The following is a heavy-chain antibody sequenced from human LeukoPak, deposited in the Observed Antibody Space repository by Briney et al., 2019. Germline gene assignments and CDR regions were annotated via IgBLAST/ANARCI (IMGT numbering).Heavy chain of an antibody. D-gene: IGHD6-19*01. CDR3: ARAGWSQTVRPTPYYMDV. CDR1: GGSISSSSYY. V-gene: IGHV4-39*01. Sequence: PSETLSLTCTVSGGSISSSSYYWGWIRQPPGKGLEWIGSIYYSGSTYYNPSLKSRVTISVDTSKNQFSLKLSSVTAADTAVYYCARAGWSQTVRPTPYYMDVWGKGTTVTVSS. J-gene: IGHJ6*03. CDR2: IYYSGST.